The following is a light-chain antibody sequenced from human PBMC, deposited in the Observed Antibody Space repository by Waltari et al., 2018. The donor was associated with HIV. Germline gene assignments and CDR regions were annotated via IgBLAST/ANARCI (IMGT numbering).Light chain of an antibody. V-gene: IGKV3-11*01. J-gene: IGKJ4*01. CDR3: QQRNNWPLT. Sequence: DIVLTQSPATLSLPPGGRATRSCRASQSVGSYLAWYQQKPGQVPRLLIYEASKRATGIPARFSGSGSGTDFTLTISSLEPEDFAFYYCQQRNNWPLTFGGGTKVEIK. CDR1: QSVGSY. CDR2: EAS.